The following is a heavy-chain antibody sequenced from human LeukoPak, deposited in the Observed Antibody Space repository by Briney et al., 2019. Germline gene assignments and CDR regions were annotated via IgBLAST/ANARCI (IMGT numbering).Heavy chain of an antibody. D-gene: IGHD5-18*01. Sequence: SETLSLTCAVSGYSISNGYHWGWIRQPPGKGLDWIGSVSHSGSTYYNSSLKSRVTMSIDTSKNHVSLKLSSVTAADTAVYYCARHFGGYSYGLGPLHYFDYWGQGTLVTVSS. CDR3: ARHFGGYSYGLGPLHYFDY. CDR2: VSHSGST. CDR1: GYSISNGYH. V-gene: IGHV4-38-2*01. J-gene: IGHJ4*02.